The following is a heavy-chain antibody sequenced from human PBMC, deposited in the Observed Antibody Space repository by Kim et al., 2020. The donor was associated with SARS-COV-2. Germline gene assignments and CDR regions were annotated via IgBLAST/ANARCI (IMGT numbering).Heavy chain of an antibody. CDR1: GFTFSTYG. CDR3: ARRFASGAIYPFDD. V-gene: IGHV3-23*01. J-gene: IGHJ4*03. D-gene: IGHD2-2*01. CDR2: ISGSGGNT. Sequence: GGSLRLSCAASGFTFSTYGMSWVRQAPGMGLEWVSAISGSGGNTYYADSVKGRFTISRDNAKNTLSLQMNSLRAEDTAVYYCARRFASGAIYPFDDWGQGALVTVSS.